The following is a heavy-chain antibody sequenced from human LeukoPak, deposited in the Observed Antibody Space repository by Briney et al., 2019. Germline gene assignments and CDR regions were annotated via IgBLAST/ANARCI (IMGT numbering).Heavy chain of an antibody. CDR1: GGSISSSSYY. D-gene: IGHD1-1*01. V-gene: IGHV4-39*07. J-gene: IGHJ4*02. CDR2: IYYSGST. CDR3: ARDGPERPVEY. Sequence: SETLSLTCTVSGGSISSSSYYWGWIRQPPGKGLEWIGSIYYSGSTYYNPSLKSRVTISIDTSKNQFSLKLSSVTAADTAVYYCARDGPERPVEYWGQGTLVTVSS.